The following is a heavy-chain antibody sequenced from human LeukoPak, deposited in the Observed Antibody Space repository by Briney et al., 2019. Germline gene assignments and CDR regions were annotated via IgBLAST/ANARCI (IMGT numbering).Heavy chain of an antibody. CDR2: IVVGSGNT. Sequence: SVKVSCKASGFTFTSSAMQWVRQARGQRLEWIGWIVVGSGNTNYAQKFQERVTITRDMSTSTAYMELSSPRSEDTAVYYCAAAPYDSSGYYGHWGQGTLVTVSS. CDR3: AAAPYDSSGYYGH. J-gene: IGHJ4*02. D-gene: IGHD3-22*01. CDR1: GFTFTSSA. V-gene: IGHV1-58*02.